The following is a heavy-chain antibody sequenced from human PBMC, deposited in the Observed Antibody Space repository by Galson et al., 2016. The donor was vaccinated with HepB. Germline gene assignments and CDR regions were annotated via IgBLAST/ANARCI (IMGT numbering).Heavy chain of an antibody. CDR1: GFLFRSYS. CDR3: ARDCDYICYTEASGFDF. J-gene: IGHJ4*02. Sequence: SLRLSCAGSGFLFRSYSMNWVRQAPGKGLEWVSYISSRSSTQYYADSVKGRFTISRDNVQNSLYLHVNSVRAEDTAVYYCARDCDYICYTEASGFDFWGQGTLVTVSS. CDR2: ISSRSSTQ. D-gene: IGHD2-8*01. V-gene: IGHV3-48*01.